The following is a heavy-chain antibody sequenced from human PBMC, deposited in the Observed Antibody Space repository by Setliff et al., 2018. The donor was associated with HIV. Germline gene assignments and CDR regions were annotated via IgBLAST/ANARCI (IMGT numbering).Heavy chain of an antibody. CDR2: INTNTGNP. V-gene: IGHV7-4-1*02. D-gene: IGHD2-21*02. J-gene: IGHJ5*02. CDR1: GYTFTGYA. Sequence: ASVKVSCKASGYTFTGYAMNWVRQAPGQGLEWMGWINTNTGNPTYAQGFTGRFVFSLDTSVSTAYLQISSLKAEDTAVYYCARDSVCGGDCYGWFDPWGQGTLVTVSS. CDR3: ARDSVCGGDCYGWFDP.